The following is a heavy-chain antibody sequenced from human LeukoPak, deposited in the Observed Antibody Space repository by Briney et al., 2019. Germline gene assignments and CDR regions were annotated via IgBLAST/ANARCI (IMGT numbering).Heavy chain of an antibody. CDR2: ISSSGDNT. V-gene: IGHV3-64*02. Sequence: PGGSLRLSCAASGFIFRNYAMHWVRQAPGKGLEYVSAISSSGDNTYYGDSVRGRFTISRDNSKNTLFLQMGSLRAEDMAVYYCVKARGIQLWLPGDYWGQGTLVTVSS. CDR1: GFIFRNYA. J-gene: IGHJ4*02. CDR3: VKARGIQLWLPGDY. D-gene: IGHD5-18*01.